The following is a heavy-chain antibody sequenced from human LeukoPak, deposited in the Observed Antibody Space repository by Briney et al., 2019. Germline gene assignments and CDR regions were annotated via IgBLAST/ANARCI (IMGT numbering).Heavy chain of an antibody. CDR2: TYYRSKWYN. J-gene: IGHJ3*02. V-gene: IGHV6-1*01. D-gene: IGHD1-26*01. CDR3: ARILSHEGPSGSYSDAFDI. CDR1: GDSVSSNSAA. Sequence: SQTLSLTCAISGDSVSSNSAAWNWIRQSPSRGLEWLGRTYYRSKWYNDYAVSVKNRITINPDTSKNQFSLQLNSVTPEDTAVYYCARILSHEGPSGSYSDAFDIWGQGTMVTVSS.